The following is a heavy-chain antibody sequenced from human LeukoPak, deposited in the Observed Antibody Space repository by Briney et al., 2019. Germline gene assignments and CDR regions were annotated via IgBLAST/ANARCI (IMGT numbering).Heavy chain of an antibody. CDR3: PRNHCYGGVPIVRYFDY. D-gene: IGHD3-16*02. J-gene: IGHJ4*02. Sequence: PSETLSLTCTVPGGSISSGRYYWNWIRQHPGKGLEWIGYIYYSGSTYYNPSLKSRVTISVDTSKNQFSLKLSSVTAADTSVYYWPRNHCYGGVPIVRYFDYGGQGPLVTVSS. CDR2: IYYSGST. CDR1: GGSISSGRYY. V-gene: IGHV4-31*03.